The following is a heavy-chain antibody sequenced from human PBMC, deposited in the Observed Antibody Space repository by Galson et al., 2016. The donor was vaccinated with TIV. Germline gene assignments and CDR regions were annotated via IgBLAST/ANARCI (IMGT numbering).Heavy chain of an antibody. CDR1: GYTFRNYA. CDR2: INTDTGHP. J-gene: IGHJ4*02. D-gene: IGHD6-19*01. V-gene: IGHV7-4-1*02. Sequence: SVKVSCKASGYTFRNYAMNWMRQAPGQGFEWMGWINTDTGHPTYAQGFTGRFVFSLYTSVNTAYLEITSLRTEDTAVYYCAREKAGPGYWGQGTLIPVSS. CDR3: AREKAGPGY.